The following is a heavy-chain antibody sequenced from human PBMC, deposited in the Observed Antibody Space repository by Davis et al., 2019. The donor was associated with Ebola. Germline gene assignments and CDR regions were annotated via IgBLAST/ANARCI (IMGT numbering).Heavy chain of an antibody. D-gene: IGHD2-2*01. V-gene: IGHV3-23*01. CDR2: ISGSGKTT. J-gene: IGHJ6*02. CDR3: AKAEIGYCSSTSCYPSHGMDV. Sequence: GESLKISCAVSGFNFSHYAMSWVRQAPGKGLEWVACISGSGKTTYYADSVKGRFTISRDNSKNTLYLQMNSLRAEDTAVYYCAKAEIGYCSSTSCYPSHGMDVWGQGTTVTVSS. CDR1: GFNFSHYA.